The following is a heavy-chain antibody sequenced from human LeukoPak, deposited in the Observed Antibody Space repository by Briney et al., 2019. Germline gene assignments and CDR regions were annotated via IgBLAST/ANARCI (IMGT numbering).Heavy chain of an antibody. D-gene: IGHD3-10*01. V-gene: IGHV3-7*01. Sequence: PGGSLRLSCAASGFTFSSFWMSWVRQSPGQGLAWVANIKPDGSEKYYVDSVKGRFTISRDNARNALFLEMNSLRTEDTAVYYCARERMYSGSGSTFPYYDYWGQGTLVIVSS. CDR1: GFTFSSFW. CDR2: IKPDGSEK. CDR3: ARERMYSGSGSTFPYYDY. J-gene: IGHJ4*02.